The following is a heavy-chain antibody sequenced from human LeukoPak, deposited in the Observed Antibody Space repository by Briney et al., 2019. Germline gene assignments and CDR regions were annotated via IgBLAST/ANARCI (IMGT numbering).Heavy chain of an antibody. CDR2: ISGDGGST. D-gene: IGHD6-13*01. CDR1: GFTFDDYA. V-gene: IGHV3-43*02. J-gene: IGHJ4*02. Sequence: GSLGLSCAASGFTFDDYAMHWVRQAPGKGLEWVSLISGDGGSTYYADSVKGRFTISRDNSKNALYLQMNSLRTEDTALYYCAKVQYSSSWYRLVDFDYWGQGTLVTGSS. CDR3: AKVQYSSSWYRLVDFDY.